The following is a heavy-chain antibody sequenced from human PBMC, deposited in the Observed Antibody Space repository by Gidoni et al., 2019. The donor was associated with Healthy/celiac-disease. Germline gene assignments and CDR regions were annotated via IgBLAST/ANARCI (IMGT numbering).Heavy chain of an antibody. CDR2: INHSGST. CDR3: ARGRGRASKPPYYYYGMDV. J-gene: IGHJ6*02. V-gene: IGHV4-34*01. CDR1: GGSFSGYY. Sequence: QVQLQQWCAGLLKPSETLSLTCAVYGGSFSGYYWSWIRQPPGKGLEWIGEINHSGSTNYNPALKSRVTISVDTSKNQFSLKLSSVTAADTAVYYCARGRGRASKPPYYYYGMDVWGQGTTVTVSS.